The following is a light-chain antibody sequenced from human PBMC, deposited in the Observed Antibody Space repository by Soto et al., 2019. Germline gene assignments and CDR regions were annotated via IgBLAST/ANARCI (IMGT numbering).Light chain of an antibody. CDR3: SSYTSSSKIV. CDR1: STDVGGYIY. CDR2: EVS. Sequence: QSALTQPASVSGSPGQSITLSCTGTSTDVGGYIYVSWYQQYPGNAPRLIIYEVSNRPSGVSDRFSGSKSGNTASLTISGLQTKDEADYYCSSYTSSSKIVFGGGTKLTVL. J-gene: IGLJ2*01. V-gene: IGLV2-14*01.